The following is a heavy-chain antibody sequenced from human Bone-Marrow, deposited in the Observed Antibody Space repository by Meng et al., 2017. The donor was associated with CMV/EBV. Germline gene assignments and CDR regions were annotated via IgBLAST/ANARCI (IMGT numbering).Heavy chain of an antibody. CDR1: GYPFTSYG. D-gene: IGHD1-7*01. CDR3: ARSYNWNYYDLDY. CDR2: IIPILGIA. V-gene: IGHV1-69*10. J-gene: IGHJ4*02. Sequence: SVKVSCKASGYPFTSYGISWVRQAPGQGLEWMGGIIPILGIANYAQKFQGRVTITADKSTSTAYMELSSLRSEDTAVYYCARSYNWNYYDLDYWGQGTLVTVSS.